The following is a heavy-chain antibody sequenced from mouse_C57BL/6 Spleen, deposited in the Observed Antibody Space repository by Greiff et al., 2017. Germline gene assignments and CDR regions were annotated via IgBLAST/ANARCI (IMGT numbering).Heavy chain of an antibody. D-gene: IGHD2-1*01. Sequence: VKLMESGPELVKPGASVKISCKASGYAFSSSWMNWVKQRPGKGLEWIGRIYPGDGDTNYNGKFKGKATLTADKSSSTAYMQLSSLTSEDSAVYFCARGDGNYYYAMDYWGQGTSVTVSS. CDR1: GYAFSSSW. J-gene: IGHJ4*01. V-gene: IGHV1-82*01. CDR2: IYPGDGDT. CDR3: ARGDGNYYYAMDY.